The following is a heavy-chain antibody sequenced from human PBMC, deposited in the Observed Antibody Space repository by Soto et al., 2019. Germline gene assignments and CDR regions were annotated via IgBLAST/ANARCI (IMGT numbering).Heavy chain of an antibody. CDR2: INAANGNT. V-gene: IGHV1-3*01. D-gene: IGHD2-15*01. J-gene: IGHJ4*02. CDR3: ARDQGLCSGGSCWGYFDY. CDR1: GYTFTNHA. Sequence: GASVKVSCKASGYTFTNHAIHWVRQAHGQRLEWMGWINAANGNTKYSQKFQGRVTITRDTSASTAYMELSSLRSEDTAVYYCARDQGLCSGGSCWGYFDYWGQGTLVTVS.